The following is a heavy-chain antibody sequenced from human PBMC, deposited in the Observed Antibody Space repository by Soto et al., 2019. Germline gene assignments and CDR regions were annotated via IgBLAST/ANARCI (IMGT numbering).Heavy chain of an antibody. V-gene: IGHV4-34*01. CDR1: GGSFSGYY. Sequence: QVQLQQWGAGLLKPSETLSLTCAVYGGSFSGYYWSWIRQPPGKGLEWIGEINHSGSTNYNPSLKSRVTISVDTSKNQFSLKLSSVTAADTAVYYCARFRVPDYYYYYGMDVWGQGTTVTVSS. D-gene: IGHD3-10*01. CDR2: INHSGST. CDR3: ARFRVPDYYYYYGMDV. J-gene: IGHJ6*02.